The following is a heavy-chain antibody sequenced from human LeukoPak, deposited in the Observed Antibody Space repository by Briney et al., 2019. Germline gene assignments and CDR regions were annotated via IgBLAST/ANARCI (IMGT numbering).Heavy chain of an antibody. V-gene: IGHV5-51*01. J-gene: IGHJ4*02. CDR3: ARRGFGESALDY. CDR2: IYPGDSDT. CDR1: GYTFTSHW. D-gene: IGHD3-10*01. Sequence: RGESLKISCKTSGYTFTSHWIGWVRQMPGKGLEWMGIIYPGDSDTRYSPSFQGQVTISADKSITTAYLQWSSLKASDTAIYYCARRGFGESALDYWGQGTLVTVSS.